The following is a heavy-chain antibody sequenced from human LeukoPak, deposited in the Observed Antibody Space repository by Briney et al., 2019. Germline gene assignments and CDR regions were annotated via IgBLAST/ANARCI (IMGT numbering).Heavy chain of an antibody. CDR2: IYSGGST. D-gene: IGHD2-21*02. V-gene: IGHV3-66*01. CDR1: GFTVSSNY. Sequence: PGGSLRLSCAASGFTVSSNYMSWVRQAPGKGLEWVSVIYSGGSTYYADSVKGRFTISRDNSKNTLYLQMNSLRAEDTAVYYCANQPLPPYYFDYWGQGTLVTVSS. J-gene: IGHJ4*02. CDR3: ANQPLPPYYFDY.